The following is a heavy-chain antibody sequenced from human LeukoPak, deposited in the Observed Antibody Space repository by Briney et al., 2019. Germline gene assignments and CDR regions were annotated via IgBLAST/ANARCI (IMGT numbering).Heavy chain of an antibody. Sequence: SETLSLTCTVSGGSISNYWTWIRQPAGKGLEWIGRIYTTGSTNYNPSLNSRVTMSVDTSKNQFSLKLSSVTAADTAVYYCARQTAVAGKAGFDYWGQGTLVTVSS. V-gene: IGHV4-4*07. CDR3: ARQTAVAGKAGFDY. J-gene: IGHJ4*02. CDR2: IYTTGST. CDR1: GGSISNY. D-gene: IGHD6-19*01.